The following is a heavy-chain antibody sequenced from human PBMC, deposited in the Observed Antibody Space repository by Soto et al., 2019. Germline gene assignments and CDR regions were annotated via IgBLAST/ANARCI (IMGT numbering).Heavy chain of an antibody. CDR2: IYYSGST. CDR1: GGSISSSSYY. V-gene: IGHV4-39*07. Sequence: SETLSLTCTVSGGSISSSSYYWGWIRQPPGKGLEWIGSIYYSGSTYYNPSLKSRVTISVDTSKNQFSLKLSSVTAADTAVYYCARDRIVKGYCTNGVCYKNYYYGMDVWGQGTTVTVSS. CDR3: ARDRIVKGYCTNGVCYKNYYYGMDV. D-gene: IGHD2-8*01. J-gene: IGHJ6*02.